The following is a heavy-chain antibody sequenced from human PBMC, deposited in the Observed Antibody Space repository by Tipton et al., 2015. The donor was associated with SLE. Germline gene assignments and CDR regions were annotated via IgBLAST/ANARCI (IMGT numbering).Heavy chain of an antibody. CDR3: ARDGAEDSTGYYDAFDI. J-gene: IGHJ3*02. D-gene: IGHD3-22*01. Sequence: SLRLSCAASGFTFRNYGMHWVRQAPDKGLEWVALIWYDGSDKYYADSVKGRFTIFRDNSKNTLDLQMNSLRSDDTAVYYCARDGAEDSTGYYDAFDIWGQGTMVTVSS. CDR1: GFTFRNYG. V-gene: IGHV3-33*08. CDR2: IWYDGSDK.